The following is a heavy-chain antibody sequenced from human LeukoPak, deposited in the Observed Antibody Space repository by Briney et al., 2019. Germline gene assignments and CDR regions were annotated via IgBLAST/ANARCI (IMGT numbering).Heavy chain of an antibody. Sequence: GGSLRLSCAASGFTFSSYSMNWVRQAPGKGLEWVSSISSSSSYIYYADSVKGRFTISRDNAKNSLYLQMNSLRAEDTALYYCAKVGATMVRGVIIGPEYYFDYWGQGTLVTVSS. J-gene: IGHJ4*02. D-gene: IGHD3-10*01. CDR2: ISSSSSYI. CDR1: GFTFSSYS. CDR3: AKVGATMVRGVIIGPEYYFDY. V-gene: IGHV3-21*04.